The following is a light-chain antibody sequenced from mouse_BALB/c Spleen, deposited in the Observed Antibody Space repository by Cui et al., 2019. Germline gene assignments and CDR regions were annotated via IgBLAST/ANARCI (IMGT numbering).Light chain of an antibody. J-gene: IGKJ5*01. CDR3: HQYLSLLT. CDR2: MPS. Sequence: NIMMTQSPSSLAVSAGEKVTMSCKSSQSVLYSSNQTNYLAWYQQKPAHSPFLLIYMPSPLASAVPHRFTGSGSGTDFTLTISSVQAEDLAVYYCHQYLSLLTFGAGTKLELK. CDR1: QSVLYSSNQTNY. V-gene: IGKV8-27*01.